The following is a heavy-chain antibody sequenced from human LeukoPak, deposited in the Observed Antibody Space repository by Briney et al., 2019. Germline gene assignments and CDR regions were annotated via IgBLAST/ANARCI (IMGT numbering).Heavy chain of an antibody. CDR3: AKRGYGDHGRVY. D-gene: IGHD4-17*01. V-gene: IGHV3-30-3*02. Sequence: GGSLRLSCAASGFTFSSYAMHWVRQAPGKGLEWVAVISYDGSNKYYADSVKGRFTISRDNSKNTLYLQMNSLRAEDTAVYYCAKRGYGDHGRVYWGQGTLVTVSS. CDR1: GFTFSSYA. CDR2: ISYDGSNK. J-gene: IGHJ4*02.